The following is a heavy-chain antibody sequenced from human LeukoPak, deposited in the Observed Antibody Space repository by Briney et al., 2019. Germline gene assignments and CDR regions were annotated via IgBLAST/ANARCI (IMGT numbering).Heavy chain of an antibody. CDR2: IYDSGST. CDR3: ARDTYDILTGYDTGQDP. J-gene: IGHJ5*02. CDR1: GVSISSVY. D-gene: IGHD3-9*01. V-gene: IGHV4-59*01. Sequence: PSETLSLTCTVSGVSISSVYWSWIRQPPGRGLEWIGYIYDSGSTNYNPSLKSRVTISVDTSKNQFSLKLSSVTAADTAVYYCARDTYDILTGYDTGQDPWGQGTLVTVSS.